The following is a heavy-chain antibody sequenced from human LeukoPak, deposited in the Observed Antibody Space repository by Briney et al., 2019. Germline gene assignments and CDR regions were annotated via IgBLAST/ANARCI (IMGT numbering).Heavy chain of an antibody. D-gene: IGHD3-16*01. CDR2: INHSGST. CDR1: GGSFSGYY. V-gene: IGHV4-34*01. CDR3: ARLGFSNY. J-gene: IGHJ4*02. Sequence: SEALSLTCAVYGGSFSGYYWSWIRQPPGKGLEWIGEINHSGSTNYNPSLKSRVTISVDTSKNQISLKLSSVTAADTAVYYCARLGFSNYWGQGTLVTVSS.